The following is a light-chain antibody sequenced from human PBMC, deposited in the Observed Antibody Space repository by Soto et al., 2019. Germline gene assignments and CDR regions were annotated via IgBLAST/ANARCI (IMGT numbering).Light chain of an antibody. CDR3: MPALQTAWP. CDR1: QSLLHSNGYNY. Sequence: DIVMTQSPLSLPVTPGEPASISCRSSQSLLHSNGYNYLDWYLQKPGQSPQLLIYLGSNRASGVPDRFSGSGSGTDFTLKISRVEAEDVGVYYCMPALQTAWPFGQGTKVQIK. V-gene: IGKV2-28*01. CDR2: LGS. J-gene: IGKJ1*01.